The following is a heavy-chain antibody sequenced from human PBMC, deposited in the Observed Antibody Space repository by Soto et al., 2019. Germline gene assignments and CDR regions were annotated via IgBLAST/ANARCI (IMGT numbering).Heavy chain of an antibody. D-gene: IGHD3-10*01. CDR2: ISGSGGST. CDR1: GFTFSSYA. J-gene: IGHJ6*02. CDR3: AKDRAPTLNYGMDV. V-gene: IGHV3-23*01. Sequence: PGGSLRLSCAASGFTFSSYAMSWVRQAPGKGLEWVSAISGSGGSTYYADSVKGRFTISRDNSKNTLYLQMNSLRAEDTPVYYCAKDRAPTLNYGMDVWGRGTTVTV.